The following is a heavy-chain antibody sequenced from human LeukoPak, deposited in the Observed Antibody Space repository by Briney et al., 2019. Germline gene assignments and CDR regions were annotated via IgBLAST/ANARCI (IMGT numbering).Heavy chain of an antibody. CDR3: ARDPATWIQLWFGWFDP. V-gene: IGHV3-30-3*01. J-gene: IGHJ5*02. CDR2: ISYDGSNK. Sequence: PGGSLRLSCAASGFTFSSYAMHWVRRAPGKGLEWVAVISYDGSNKYYADSVKGRFTISRDNSKNTLYLQMNSLRAEDTAVYYCARDPATWIQLWFGWFDPWGQGTLVTVSS. D-gene: IGHD5-18*01. CDR1: GFTFSSYA.